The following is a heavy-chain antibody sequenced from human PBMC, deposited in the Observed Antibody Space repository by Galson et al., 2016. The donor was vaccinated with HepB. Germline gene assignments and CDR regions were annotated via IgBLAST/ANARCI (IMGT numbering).Heavy chain of an antibody. CDR3: ARVSGGSTSSGCFDV. Sequence: SVKVSCKASGYTFTSYYMHWVRQAPGQGPEWMGIINPTGGSTTYAQKFQGRVTMTRDTSTSTVYMELSSLRSEDTAMYYWARVSGGSTSSGCFDVWGQGTPVTVSS. D-gene: IGHD6-6*01. J-gene: IGHJ6*02. CDR2: INPTGGST. CDR1: GYTFTSYY. V-gene: IGHV1-46*01.